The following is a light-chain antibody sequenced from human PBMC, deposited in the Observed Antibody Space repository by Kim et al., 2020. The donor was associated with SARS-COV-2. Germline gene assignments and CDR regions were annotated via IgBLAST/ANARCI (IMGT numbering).Light chain of an antibody. J-gene: IGLJ2*01. V-gene: IGLV3-1*01. Sequence: SYELTQPPSVSVSPGQTASITCSGDKLGDKYACWYQQKPGQSPVLVIYQDNKRPSGIPERFSGSNSGNTATLTISGTQAMDEADYYCQARDSSTAVFGGGTQLTVL. CDR2: QDN. CDR3: QARDSSTAV. CDR1: KLGDKY.